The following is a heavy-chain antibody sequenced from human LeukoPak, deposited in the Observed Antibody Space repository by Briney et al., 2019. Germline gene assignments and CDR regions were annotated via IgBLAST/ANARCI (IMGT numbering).Heavy chain of an antibody. CDR2: INPSGGST. D-gene: IGHD6-25*01. Sequence: ASVTVSCKASGYTFTSYAMNWVRQAPGQGLEWMGIINPSGGSTSYAQKFQGRVTMTRDTSTSTVYMELSSLRSEDTAVYYCAGDRIAATPLRTPFDYWGQGTLVTVSS. V-gene: IGHV1-46*01. J-gene: IGHJ4*02. CDR1: GYTFTSYA. CDR3: AGDRIAATPLRTPFDY.